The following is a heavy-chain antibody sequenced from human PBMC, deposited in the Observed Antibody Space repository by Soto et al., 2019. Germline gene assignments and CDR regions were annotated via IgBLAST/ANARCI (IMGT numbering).Heavy chain of an antibody. V-gene: IGHV3-30-3*01. CDR3: ARDRQLGPIYYGMDV. J-gene: IGHJ6*02. CDR2: ISYDGSNK. Sequence: QVQLVESGGGVVQPGRSLRLSCAASGFTFSSYAMHWVRLAPGKGLERVAVISYDGSNKYYADSVKGRFTISRDNSKNTLYLQMNSLRAEDTAVYYCARDRQLGPIYYGMDVWGQGTTVTVSS. D-gene: IGHD6-6*01. CDR1: GFTFSSYA.